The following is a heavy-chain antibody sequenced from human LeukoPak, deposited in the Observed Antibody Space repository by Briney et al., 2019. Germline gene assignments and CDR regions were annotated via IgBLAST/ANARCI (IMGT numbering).Heavy chain of an antibody. Sequence: GGSLRLSCAASGFIFRSFSMTWVRQAPGKGLAWVASISSTSNRKYHADSVKGRFTISRDNDKNSLYLQMNSLRAEDTALYYCATRVTADSYDASDIWGQGTMVIVAS. D-gene: IGHD6-13*01. CDR2: ISSTSNRK. J-gene: IGHJ3*02. CDR1: GFIFRSFS. CDR3: ATRVTADSYDASDI. V-gene: IGHV3-21*06.